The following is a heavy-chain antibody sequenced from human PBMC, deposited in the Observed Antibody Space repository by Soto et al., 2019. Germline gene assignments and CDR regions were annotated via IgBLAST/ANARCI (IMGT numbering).Heavy chain of an antibody. CDR2: IIPIFGTA. D-gene: IGHD1-7*01. CDR1: GGTFSSYA. J-gene: IGHJ6*02. CDR3: ARSEKVTGTPFPYYYYGMDV. Sequence: QVQLVQSGAEVKKPGSSVKVSCKASGGTFSSYAISWVRQAPGQGLEWMGGIIPIFGTANYAQKFQGRVTITADKSTSTAYMELSSLRSEDTAVYYSARSEKVTGTPFPYYYYGMDVWGQGTTVTVSS. V-gene: IGHV1-69*06.